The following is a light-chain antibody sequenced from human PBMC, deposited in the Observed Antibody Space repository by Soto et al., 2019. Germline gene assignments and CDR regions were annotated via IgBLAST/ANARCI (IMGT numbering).Light chain of an antibody. V-gene: IGKV3-15*01. J-gene: IGKJ4*01. CDR1: QSISTS. Sequence: EIVLTQSPGTLSLSPGERATLNCRASQSISTSSLAWYRQKPGQAPRLLFYGASNRATNIPARFARSRSGTEFTLTISSLQSEDFAVYSCQQYDNWPPTFGGATKADSK. CDR3: QQYDNWPPT. CDR2: GAS.